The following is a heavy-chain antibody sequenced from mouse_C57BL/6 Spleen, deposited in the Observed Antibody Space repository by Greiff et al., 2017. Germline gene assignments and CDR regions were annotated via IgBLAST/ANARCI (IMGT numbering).Heavy chain of an antibody. V-gene: IGHV1-54*01. CDR3: ARQHYGSSNGYFDV. Sequence: QVQLQQSGAELVRPGTSVKVSCKASGYAFTNYLIEWVKQRPGQGLEWIGVINPGSGGTNYNEKFKGKATLTADKSSSTAYIQLSSLTSEDSAVYFCARQHYGSSNGYFDVWGTGTTVTVSS. CDR1: GYAFTNYL. J-gene: IGHJ1*03. D-gene: IGHD1-1*01. CDR2: INPGSGGT.